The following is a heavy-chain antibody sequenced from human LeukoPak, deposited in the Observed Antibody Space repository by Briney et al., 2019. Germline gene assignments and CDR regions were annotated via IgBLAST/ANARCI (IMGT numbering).Heavy chain of an antibody. CDR1: GYTFTSYD. D-gene: IGHD6-13*01. CDR2: INTNGGKT. V-gene: IGHV1-8*03. Sequence: ASVKVSCKASGYTFTSYDINWVRQATGQGLEWMGWINTNGGKTGYAQKFQGRVTITRNTSISTVYMELSSVRSEDAAVYYCAREEDSSSWCHNDAFDIWGQGTMVTVSS. J-gene: IGHJ3*02. CDR3: AREEDSSSWCHNDAFDI.